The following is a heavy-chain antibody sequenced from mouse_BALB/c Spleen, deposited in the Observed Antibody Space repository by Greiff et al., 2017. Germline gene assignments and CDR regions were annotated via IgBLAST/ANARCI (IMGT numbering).Heavy chain of an antibody. Sequence: EVQLQQSGAELVKPGASVKLSCTASGFNIKDYYMHWVKQRPEQGLEWIGWIDPENGNTIYDPKFQGKASITADTSSNTAYLQLSSLTSEDTAVYYCARSGYGTTWFAYWGQGTLVTVSA. J-gene: IGHJ3*01. D-gene: IGHD2-10*02. V-gene: IGHV14-1*02. CDR3: ARSGYGTTWFAY. CDR2: IDPENGNT. CDR1: GFNIKDYY.